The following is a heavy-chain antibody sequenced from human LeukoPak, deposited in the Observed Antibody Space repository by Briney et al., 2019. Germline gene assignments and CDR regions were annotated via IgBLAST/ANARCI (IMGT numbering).Heavy chain of an antibody. CDR3: AKDGGNYYDSSRYKGGYFDY. J-gene: IGHJ4*02. D-gene: IGHD3-22*01. Sequence: GGSLRLSCAASGFTFSSYSMNWVRQAPGKGLEWVSAISGSGGSTYYADPVKGRFTISRDNSKNTLYLQMNSLRAEDTAVYYCAKDGGNYYDSSRYKGGYFDYWGQGTLVTVSS. CDR1: GFTFSSYS. V-gene: IGHV3-23*01. CDR2: ISGSGGST.